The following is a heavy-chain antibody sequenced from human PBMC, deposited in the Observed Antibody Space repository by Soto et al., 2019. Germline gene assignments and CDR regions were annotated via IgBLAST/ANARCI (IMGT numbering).Heavy chain of an antibody. J-gene: IGHJ4*02. Sequence: SQRLSSAASGFTFRYHGMPWVRQEQDTGLEWVAVISGSGGNTYYADSVKGRFTISRDNSKNTLYLQMNSLRAEDTAVYYCAKVYSRGDNSDTSFGYWGQGTLGTVSS. CDR3: AKVYSRGDNSDTSFGY. CDR2: ISGSGGNT. V-gene: IGHV3-23*01. CDR1: GFTFRYHG. D-gene: IGHD3-22*01.